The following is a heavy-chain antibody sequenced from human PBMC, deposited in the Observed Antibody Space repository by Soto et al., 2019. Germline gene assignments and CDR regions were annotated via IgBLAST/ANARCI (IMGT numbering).Heavy chain of an antibody. CDR2: ISSSGSSI. CDR3: ARDAKDYDIFTGNYYFDY. Sequence: GGSLRLSCAASGFTFSSYEMNWVRPAPGKGLEWVSYISSSGSSIYNADSVKGRFTIARDKAKNSLYLQMNSLRAEDTGVYYCARDAKDYDIFTGNYYFDYWGQGTLVTVSS. D-gene: IGHD3-9*01. V-gene: IGHV3-48*03. CDR1: GFTFSSYE. J-gene: IGHJ4*02.